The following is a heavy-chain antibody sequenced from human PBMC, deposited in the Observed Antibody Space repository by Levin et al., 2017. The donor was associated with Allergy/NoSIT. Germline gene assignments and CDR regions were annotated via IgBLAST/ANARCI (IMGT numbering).Heavy chain of an antibody. CDR2: IHNSGST. J-gene: IGHJ4*02. CDR3: ARLINSPYSGGLGY. Sequence: SETLSLTCTVSGGSVSSNYWSWIRQPPGKGLEWIAYIHNSGSTNYNPSLKSRVTISLDTSKNQFSLKLSSVTAADTAVYYCARLINSPYSGGLGYWGRGTLVTVSS. CDR1: GGSVSSNY. D-gene: IGHD1-26*01. V-gene: IGHV4-59*08.